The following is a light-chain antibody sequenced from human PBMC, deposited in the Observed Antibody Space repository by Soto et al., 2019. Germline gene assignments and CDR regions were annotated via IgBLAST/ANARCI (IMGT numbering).Light chain of an antibody. CDR3: MQATPWPPFT. Sequence: DVVLTQSPLSLAVTLGQPASISCRSSQSLVHSDGNTYLSWFQQRPGQSPRRLFYTVSNRDSGVPDRFSGSVSGTDFTLKISRVEAENVGVYYCMQATPWPPFTFSGGTKVEIK. CDR2: TVS. V-gene: IGKV2-30*02. J-gene: IGKJ4*01. CDR1: QSLVHSDGNTY.